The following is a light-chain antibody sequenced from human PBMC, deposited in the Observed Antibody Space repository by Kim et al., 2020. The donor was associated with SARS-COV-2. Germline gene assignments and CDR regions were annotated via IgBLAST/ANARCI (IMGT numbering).Light chain of an antibody. CDR2: GAS. CDR3: QQYGSSPLT. Sequence: EIVLTQSPGTLSLSPGERATLYCRASRSVSSDYLAWFQHKPGQAPRLLMHGASSRATGIPDRFSGSGSGTDFTLTISRLEPEDFAVYYCQQYGSSPLTFGGGTKLEI. CDR1: RSVSSDY. V-gene: IGKV3-20*01. J-gene: IGKJ4*01.